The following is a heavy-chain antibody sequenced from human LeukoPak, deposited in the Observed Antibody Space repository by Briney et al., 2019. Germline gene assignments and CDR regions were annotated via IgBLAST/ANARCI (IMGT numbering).Heavy chain of an antibody. V-gene: IGHV3-48*03. CDR3: ARDLWYSGSRAPPRAFDI. J-gene: IGHJ3*02. D-gene: IGHD1-26*01. CDR2: ISSSGRTM. CDR1: GFIFSSYE. Sequence: PGGSPRLSCEASGFIFSSYEMNWVRQAPGKGLEWASFISSSGRTMYYADSMKGRFTVSRDNAKNSVYLQMNSLRAEDTAVYYCARDLWYSGSRAPPRAFDIWGQGTMVTVSS.